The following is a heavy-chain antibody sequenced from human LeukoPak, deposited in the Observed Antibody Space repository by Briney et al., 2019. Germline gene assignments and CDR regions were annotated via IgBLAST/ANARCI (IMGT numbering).Heavy chain of an antibody. CDR1: GGSFSGYY. CDR2: INHSGST. J-gene: IGHJ4*02. V-gene: IGHV4-34*01. Sequence: SETLSLTCAVYGGSFSGYYWSWIRQPPGKGLEWIGEINHSGSTNYNPSLKSRVTISVDTSKNQFSLKLSSVTAADTAVYYCARGPSYTMVRGVITNLDYWGQGTLVTVSS. CDR3: ARGPSYTMVRGVITNLDY. D-gene: IGHD3-10*01.